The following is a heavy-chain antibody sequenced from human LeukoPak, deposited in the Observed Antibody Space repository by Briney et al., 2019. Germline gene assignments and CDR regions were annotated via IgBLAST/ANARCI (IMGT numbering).Heavy chain of an antibody. V-gene: IGHV4-34*01. CDR1: GGSFSGHY. CDR2: INHSEST. J-gene: IGHJ5*02. D-gene: IGHD5-18*01. Sequence: SETLSLTCAVYGGSFSGHYWSWIRQPPGKGLEWIGEINHSESTNYNPSLKSRVTMSVDTPKNQFSLKLSSVTAADTAVYYCARVPSYGYLNWFDPWGQGTLATVSS. CDR3: ARVPSYGYLNWFDP.